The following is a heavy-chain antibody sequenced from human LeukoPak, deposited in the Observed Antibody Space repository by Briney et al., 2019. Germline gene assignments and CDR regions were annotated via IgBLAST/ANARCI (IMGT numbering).Heavy chain of an antibody. CDR3: ASFDWNDLNWFDP. J-gene: IGHJ5*02. Sequence: SVKVSCKASGGTFSSYAISWVRQAPGQGLEWMGGIIPVFGTANYAQKFQGRVTITADKSTSTAYMELSSLRSEDTAVYYCASFDWNDLNWFDPWGQGTLVTVSS. CDR2: IIPVFGTA. CDR1: GGTFSSYA. V-gene: IGHV1-69*06. D-gene: IGHD1-1*01.